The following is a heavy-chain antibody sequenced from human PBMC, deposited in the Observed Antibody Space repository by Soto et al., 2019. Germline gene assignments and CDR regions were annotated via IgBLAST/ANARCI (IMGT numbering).Heavy chain of an antibody. J-gene: IGHJ4*02. V-gene: IGHV3-74*01. Sequence: EVQLVESGGGLVQPGGSLRLSCAASGFTFSSYWMHWVRQAPGKGLVWVSRINSDGSSTSYADSVKGRFTISRDNAKNTLYLQMNSLRAEDTAVYYCARYDSDGAVAAYYFDYWGQGTLVTVSS. CDR3: ARYDSDGAVAAYYFDY. D-gene: IGHD6-19*01. CDR1: GFTFSSYW. CDR2: INSDGSST.